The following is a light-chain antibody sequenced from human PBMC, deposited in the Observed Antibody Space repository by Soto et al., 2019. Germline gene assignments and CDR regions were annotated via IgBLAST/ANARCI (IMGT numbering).Light chain of an antibody. J-gene: IGLJ2*01. CDR2: EVS. V-gene: IGLV2-14*01. Sequence: QSVLTQPASVSGSPGQSITISCTGTSSDVGAYNYVSWYQQHPGKAPKLLIYEVSNRPSGVSNRFSGSKSGNTASLTISGLQGVDEADYYCTSYTTSSTVAFGGGTQLTVL. CDR3: TSYTTSSTVA. CDR1: SSDVGAYNY.